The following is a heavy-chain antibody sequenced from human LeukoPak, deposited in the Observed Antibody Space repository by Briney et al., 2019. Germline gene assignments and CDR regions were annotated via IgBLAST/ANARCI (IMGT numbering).Heavy chain of an antibody. Sequence: SVKVSCTASGGTFSSYTISWVRQAPGQGLEWMGRIIPILGIANYAQKFQGRVTITADKSTSTAYMELGSLRSEDTAVYYCARENGYSGYDWVFDYWGQGTLVTVSS. CDR3: ARENGYSGYDWVFDY. J-gene: IGHJ4*02. CDR1: GGTFSSYT. CDR2: IIPILGIA. V-gene: IGHV1-69*04. D-gene: IGHD5-12*01.